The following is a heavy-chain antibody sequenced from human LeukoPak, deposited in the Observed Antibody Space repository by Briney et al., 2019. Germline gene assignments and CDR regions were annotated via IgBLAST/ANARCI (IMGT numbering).Heavy chain of an antibody. J-gene: IGHJ4*02. CDR2: INPSGGST. V-gene: IGHV1-46*01. D-gene: IGHD3-22*01. CDR1: GYTFTSYY. Sequence: ASVKVSCKASGYTFTSYYMHWVRQAPGQGLEWMGIINPSGGSTSYAQKFQGRVTMTRDTSISTAYMELSRLRSDDTAVYYCARWRGRITMIVVPLWGVTAFDYWGQGTLVTVSS. CDR3: ARWRGRITMIVVPLWGVTAFDY.